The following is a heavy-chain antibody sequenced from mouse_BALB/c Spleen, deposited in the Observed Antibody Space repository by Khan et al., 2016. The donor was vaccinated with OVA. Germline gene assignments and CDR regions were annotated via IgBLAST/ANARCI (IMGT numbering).Heavy chain of an antibody. Sequence: ESGPGLVKPSQSLSLTCTVTGYSITTDYAWNWIRQFPGSKLEWMGHISYSGNTKYNPSLTSRISITRDTSKNQFFLQLKSVTTEDTARYYCARIYGGDFDYWGQGTTLTVSS. CDR2: ISYSGNT. J-gene: IGHJ2*01. CDR3: ARIYGGDFDY. D-gene: IGHD1-1*01. V-gene: IGHV3-2*02. CDR1: GYSITTDYA.